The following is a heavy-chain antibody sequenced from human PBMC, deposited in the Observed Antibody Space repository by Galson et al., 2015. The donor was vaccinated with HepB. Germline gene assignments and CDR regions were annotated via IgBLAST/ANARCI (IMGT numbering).Heavy chain of an antibody. CDR2: INHGGST. Sequence: SETLSLTCAVYGGSFNDYYWSWIRQPPEKGLEWIAEINHGGSTNYNPSLKSRVAISVDTSENQFSLKLTSVTAADTAVYYCARLFGGSEGYWYFDLWGRGTLVTVSS. V-gene: IGHV4-34*01. J-gene: IGHJ2*01. CDR3: ARLFGGSEGYWYFDL. D-gene: IGHD3-10*01. CDR1: GGSFNDYY.